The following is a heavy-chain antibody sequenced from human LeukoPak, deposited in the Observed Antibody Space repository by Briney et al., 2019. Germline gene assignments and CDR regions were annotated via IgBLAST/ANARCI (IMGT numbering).Heavy chain of an antibody. CDR1: GFTFSSYA. J-gene: IGHJ4*02. CDR2: ISYDGSNK. Sequence: PGGSLRLSCAASGFTFSSYAMHWVRQAPGKGLEWVAVISYDGSNKYYADSVKGRFTISRDNSKNTLYLQMNSLRAEDTAVYYCARESVDSGSYYGDFSSYFDYWGQGTLVTVSS. CDR3: ARESVDSGSYYGDFSSYFDY. D-gene: IGHD1-26*01. V-gene: IGHV3-30-3*01.